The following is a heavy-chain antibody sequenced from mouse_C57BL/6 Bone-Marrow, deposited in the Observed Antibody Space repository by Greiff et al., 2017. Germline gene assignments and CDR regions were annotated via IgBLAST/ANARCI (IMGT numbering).Heavy chain of an antibody. J-gene: IGHJ4*01. D-gene: IGHD2-4*01. V-gene: IGHV14-3*01. CDR2: IDPANGNT. CDR1: GFNIKNTY. Sequence: VQLKESVAELVRPGASVKLSCTASGFNIKNTYMHWVKQRPEQGLEWIGRIDPANGNTKYAPKFQGKATITADTSSNTAYLQLSSLTSEDTAIYYCARIYYDYDVGGYYAMDDWGQGTSVTVSS. CDR3: ARIYYDYDVGGYYAMDD.